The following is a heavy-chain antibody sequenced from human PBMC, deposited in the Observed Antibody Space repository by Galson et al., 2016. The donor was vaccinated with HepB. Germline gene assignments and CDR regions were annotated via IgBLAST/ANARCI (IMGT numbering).Heavy chain of an antibody. Sequence: SVKVSCKASGYTFSNYYMHWVRQAPGQGLGWMGIINPSSGSTTYAQKFQGRVTMTRDTSASTVYMDLSSLRSEDTAVYYCARDRKSVDWLLYNGHFDSWGQGTLVTVSS. CDR2: INPSSGST. V-gene: IGHV1-46*01. CDR3: ARDRKSVDWLLYNGHFDS. D-gene: IGHD3-9*01. J-gene: IGHJ4*02. CDR1: GYTFSNYY.